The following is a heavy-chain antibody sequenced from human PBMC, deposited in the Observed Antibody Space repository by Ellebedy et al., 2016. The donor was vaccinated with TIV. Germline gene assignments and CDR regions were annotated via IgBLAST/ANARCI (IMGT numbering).Heavy chain of an antibody. CDR1: GYTFTNNA. CDR3: ARGDYYDYGWGSYREWGAFDI. CDR2: INVGNGNT. D-gene: IGHD3-16*02. J-gene: IGHJ3*02. V-gene: IGHV1-3*01. Sequence: AASVKVSCKASGYTFTNNAIHWVRQAPGQRLEYMGWINVGNGNTTSSQKLQGRVNITRDTSASTAYMDLSSLRSDDTAVYYCARGDYYDYGWGSYREWGAFDIWGQGTMVTVSS.